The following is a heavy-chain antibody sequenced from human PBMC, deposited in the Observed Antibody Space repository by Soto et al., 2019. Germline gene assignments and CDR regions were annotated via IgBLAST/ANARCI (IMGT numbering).Heavy chain of an antibody. D-gene: IGHD6-13*01. CDR3: ARDSAAAGTPGDY. J-gene: IGHJ4*02. V-gene: IGHV3-21*01. CDR1: GFTFSSYS. Sequence: GGSLRLSCAASGFTFSSYSMNWVRQAPRKGLEWVSSISSSSSYIYYADSVKGRFTISRDNAKNSLYLQMNSLRAEDTAVYYCARDSAAAGTPGDYWGQGTLVTVSS. CDR2: ISSSSSYI.